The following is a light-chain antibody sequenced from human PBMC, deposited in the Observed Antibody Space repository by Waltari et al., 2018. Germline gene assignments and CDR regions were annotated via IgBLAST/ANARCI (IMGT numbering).Light chain of an antibody. CDR3: RQALQTPYT. V-gene: IGKV2-28*01. Sequence: DIVMTQSPLSLPITPGEPASISCRSSQNVFHSNGNNYLDWYLQKPGQSTQLLIYMGSNRASGVPDRFSGSGSGTDVTLKISRVEAEDVGVYYCRQALQTPYTFGQGTKMEIK. J-gene: IGKJ2*01. CDR1: QNVFHSNGNNY. CDR2: MGS.